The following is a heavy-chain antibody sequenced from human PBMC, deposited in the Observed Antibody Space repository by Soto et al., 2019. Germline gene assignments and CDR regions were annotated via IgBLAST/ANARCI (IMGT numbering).Heavy chain of an antibody. D-gene: IGHD6-13*01. V-gene: IGHV1-69*13. Sequence: SVKVSCKASGGTFSSYAISWVRQAPGQGLEWMGGIIPIFGTANYAQKFQGRVTITADESASTAYMELSSLRSEDTAVYYCARASIAAAVYYYYGMDVWGQGTTVTVSS. J-gene: IGHJ6*02. CDR2: IIPIFGTA. CDR3: ARASIAAAVYYYYGMDV. CDR1: GGTFSSYA.